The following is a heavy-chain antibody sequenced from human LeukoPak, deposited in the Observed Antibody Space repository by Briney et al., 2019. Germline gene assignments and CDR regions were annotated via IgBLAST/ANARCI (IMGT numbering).Heavy chain of an antibody. CDR2: IFYSGST. J-gene: IGHJ4*02. Sequence: SETLSLTCTVSGGSISTSNYYWGWIRQPPGKGLEWIGNIFYSGSTYYNPSLKSRVTMSVDTSKNQFSLKLSSVTAADTAVYYCARDRGTWNDDGFDYRGQGTLVTVSS. D-gene: IGHD1-1*01. CDR1: GGSISTSNYY. V-gene: IGHV4-39*07. CDR3: ARDRGTWNDDGFDY.